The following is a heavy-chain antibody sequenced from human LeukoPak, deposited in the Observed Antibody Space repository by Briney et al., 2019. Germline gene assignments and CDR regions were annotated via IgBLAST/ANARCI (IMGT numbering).Heavy chain of an antibody. Sequence: SVKLSCTASGGTCISYGISWQRRAPGQGLEWMGGIIPIFGTANYAQKFQGRVTITADESTSTAYMELSSLRSEDTAVYYCARVSGSLYYFDYWGQGTLVTVSS. V-gene: IGHV1-69*13. D-gene: IGHD3-10*01. CDR1: GGTCISYG. J-gene: IGHJ4*02. CDR3: ARVSGSLYYFDY. CDR2: IIPIFGTA.